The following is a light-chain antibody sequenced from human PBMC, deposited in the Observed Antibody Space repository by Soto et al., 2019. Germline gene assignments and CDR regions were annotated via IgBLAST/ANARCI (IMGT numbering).Light chain of an antibody. CDR3: QQYNNWPWT. CDR2: GAS. V-gene: IGKV3-15*01. CDR1: QSVSSN. Sequence: EIVMTQSPAPLSVSPGERATLSCWASQSVSSNLAWYQRKPGQAPRLLIYGASTRATGIPVRFSGSGSGTEFTLTISSLQSEDFAVYYCQQYNNWPWTFGQGTKV. J-gene: IGKJ1*01.